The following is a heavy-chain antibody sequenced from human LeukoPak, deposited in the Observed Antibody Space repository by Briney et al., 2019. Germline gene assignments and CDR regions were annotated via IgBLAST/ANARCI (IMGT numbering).Heavy chain of an antibody. Sequence: ALSLTCTVSGGSISSSSYYWGWIRQPPGKGLEWIGSIYYSGSTYYNPSLKSRVTISVDTSKNQFSLKLSSVTAADTAVYYCARHRSNYAGPNWFDPWGQGTLVTVSS. J-gene: IGHJ5*02. CDR3: ARHRSNYAGPNWFDP. V-gene: IGHV4-39*01. CDR1: GGSISSSSYY. CDR2: IYYSGST. D-gene: IGHD4-11*01.